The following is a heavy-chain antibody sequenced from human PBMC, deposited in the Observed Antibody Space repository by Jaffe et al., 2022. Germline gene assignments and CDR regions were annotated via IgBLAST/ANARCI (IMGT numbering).Heavy chain of an antibody. Sequence: QVQLQQWGAGLLKPSETLSLTCAVYGGSFSGYYWSWIRQPPGKGLEWIGEINHSGSTNYNPSLKSRVTISVDTSKNQFSLKLSSVTAADTAVYYCARGIRGEARQSMVRGDYYYYYMDVWGKGTTVTVSS. CDR2: INHSGST. CDR3: ARGIRGEARQSMVRGDYYYYYMDV. D-gene: IGHD3-10*01. J-gene: IGHJ6*03. CDR1: GGSFSGYY. V-gene: IGHV4-34*01.